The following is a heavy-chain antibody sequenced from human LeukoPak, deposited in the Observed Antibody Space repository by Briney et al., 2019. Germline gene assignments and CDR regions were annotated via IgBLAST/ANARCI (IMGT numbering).Heavy chain of an antibody. D-gene: IGHD3-22*01. CDR2: IIPIFGTA. CDR3: ARVSVYYDSSGYLDY. V-gene: IGHV1-69*05. J-gene: IGHJ4*02. CDR1: GGTFSSYA. Sequence: SVRVSCKASGGTFSSYAISWVRQAPGQGLEWMGGIIPIFGTANYAQKFQGRVTITTDESTSTAYMELSSLRSEDTAVYYCARVSVYYDSSGYLDYWGQGTLVTVSS.